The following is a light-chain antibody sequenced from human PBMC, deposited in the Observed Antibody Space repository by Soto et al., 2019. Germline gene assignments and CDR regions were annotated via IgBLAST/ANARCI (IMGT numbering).Light chain of an antibody. CDR2: EVS. Sequence: QSALTQPASVSGSPGQSITISCTGTSSDVGGYNYVSWYQQHPGKAPKLMIYEVSNRPSGVSNRFSGSKSGNTASLTISGPQTEDEADYYCNSFTSINTWVFGGGTKLTVL. CDR3: NSFTSINTWV. CDR1: SSDVGGYNY. V-gene: IGLV2-14*01. J-gene: IGLJ3*02.